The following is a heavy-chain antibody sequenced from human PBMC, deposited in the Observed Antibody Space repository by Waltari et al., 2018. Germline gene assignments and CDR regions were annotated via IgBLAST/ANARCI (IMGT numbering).Heavy chain of an antibody. CDR2: IAYNGRT. CDR1: GDAINNYY. Sequence: QVQLQESGPGLVKPSETLSLTCAVSGDAINNYYWNWLRQPPGKELEWIGYIAYNGRTNYNPSLKSRVTISVDTSKTHFSLKLTSVTAADTAVYYCGRSYDFWSGYPLDYWGPGSLVTVSS. J-gene: IGHJ4*02. D-gene: IGHD3-3*01. V-gene: IGHV4-59*01. CDR3: GRSYDFWSGYPLDY.